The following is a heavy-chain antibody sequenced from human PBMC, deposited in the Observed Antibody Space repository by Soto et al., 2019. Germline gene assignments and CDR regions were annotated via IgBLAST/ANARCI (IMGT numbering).Heavy chain of an antibody. CDR1: GGSISSYD. D-gene: IGHD4-17*01. J-gene: IGHJ5*02. CDR3: ARGRDYVGYNWFDP. Sequence: SETLSLTCTVSGGSISSYDGSWIRQPPGKGLEWIGYIYYSGSTNYNPSLKSRVTISVDTSKNQFSLKLSSVTAADTAVYYCARGRDYVGYNWFDPWGQGTLVTVSS. CDR2: IYYSGST. V-gene: IGHV4-59*01.